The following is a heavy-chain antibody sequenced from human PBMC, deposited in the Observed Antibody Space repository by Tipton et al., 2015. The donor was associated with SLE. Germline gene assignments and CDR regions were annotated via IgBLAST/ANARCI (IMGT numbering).Heavy chain of an antibody. CDR2: INHSGST. CDR1: GGSFSGYY. V-gene: IGHV4-34*01. CDR3: AVKGLGSSTRDNWFDP. Sequence: TLSLTCAVYGGSFSGYYWSWIRQPPGKGLEWIGEINHSGSTNYNPSLKSRVTISVDTSKNQFPLKLSSVPAADTAEYYCAVKGLGSSTRDNWFDPWGQGTLVTVSS. D-gene: IGHD2-15*01. J-gene: IGHJ5*02.